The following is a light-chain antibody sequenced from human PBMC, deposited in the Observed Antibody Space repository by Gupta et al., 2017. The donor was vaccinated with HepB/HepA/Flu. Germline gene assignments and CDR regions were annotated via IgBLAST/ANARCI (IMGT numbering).Light chain of an antibody. Sequence: DIAMNKSPDFLAVSLGERATTNCKSSQIVLHSSNNKNNLAWYQQKPGQPPKVLIHWASTRESGVPDRFSGSGSGTDFTLTISSLQAEDVAVYYCQQYYNTPVTFGQGTKLEIK. CDR2: WAS. J-gene: IGKJ2*01. V-gene: IGKV4-1*01. CDR3: QQYYNTPVT. CDR1: QIVLHSSNNKNN.